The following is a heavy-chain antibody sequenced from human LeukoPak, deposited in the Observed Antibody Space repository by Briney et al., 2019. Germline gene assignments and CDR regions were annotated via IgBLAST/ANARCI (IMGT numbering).Heavy chain of an antibody. Sequence: PGGSLRLSCAASGFTFSSYGMHWVRQAPGKGLEWVAVISYDGSNKYYADSVKGRFTISRDNSKNTLYLQMNSLRAEDTAVYYCAKFGVGATREFDYWGQGTLVTVSS. CDR3: AKFGVGATREFDY. CDR2: ISYDGSNK. J-gene: IGHJ4*02. CDR1: GFTFSSYG. V-gene: IGHV3-30*18. D-gene: IGHD1-26*01.